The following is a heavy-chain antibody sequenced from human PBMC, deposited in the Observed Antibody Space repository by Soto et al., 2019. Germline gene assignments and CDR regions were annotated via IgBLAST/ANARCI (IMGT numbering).Heavy chain of an antibody. CDR3: AKAHSGSYYGLGYYYGMDV. D-gene: IGHD1-26*01. CDR1: GFTFSSYG. V-gene: IGHV3-30*18. J-gene: IGHJ6*02. CDR2: ISYDGSNK. Sequence: QVQLVESGGGVVQPGRSLRLSCAASGFTFSSYGMHWVRQAPGKGLEWVAVISYDGSNKYYADSVKGRFTISRDNSKNTRYLQMNSLRAEDTAVYYCAKAHSGSYYGLGYYYGMDVWGQGTTVTVSS.